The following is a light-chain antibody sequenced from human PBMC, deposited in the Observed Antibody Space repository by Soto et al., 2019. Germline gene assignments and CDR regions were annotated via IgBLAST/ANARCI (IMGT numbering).Light chain of an antibody. V-gene: IGKV3-15*01. CDR1: QSVSSN. CDR2: GAS. J-gene: IGKJ3*01. Sequence: EIVMTQSPATLSVSPGERATLSCRASQSVSSNLAWYQQKPGQAPRLLIYGASTRATGIPARFSGSGSGTEFTLAISSLQSGDVAVYYCQQYNNWRFSFGPGTKVDIK. CDR3: QQYNNWRFS.